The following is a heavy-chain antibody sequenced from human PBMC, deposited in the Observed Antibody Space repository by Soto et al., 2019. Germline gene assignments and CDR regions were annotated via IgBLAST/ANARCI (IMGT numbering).Heavy chain of an antibody. Sequence: PGGSLRLSCAASGFTFSSYAMHWVRQAPGKGLEWVAVISYDGSNKYYADSVKGRFTISRDNSKNTLYLQMNSLRAEDTAVYYCARDRPRAGYNRAPLDYWGQGTLVGVSS. V-gene: IGHV3-30-3*01. D-gene: IGHD5-12*01. CDR3: ARDRPRAGYNRAPLDY. CDR2: ISYDGSNK. CDR1: GFTFSSYA. J-gene: IGHJ4*02.